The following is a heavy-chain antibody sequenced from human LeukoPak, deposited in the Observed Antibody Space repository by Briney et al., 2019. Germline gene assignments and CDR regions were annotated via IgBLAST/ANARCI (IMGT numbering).Heavy chain of an antibody. D-gene: IGHD6-6*01. CDR1: GYTFTSYG. Sequence: ASVKVSCKASGYTFTSYGISWVRQAPGQRLEWMGWINAGNGNTKYSQKFQGRVTITRDTSASTAYMELSSLRSEDTAVYYCARVGIAARPFDYWGQGTLVTVSS. CDR3: ARVGIAARPFDY. J-gene: IGHJ4*02. V-gene: IGHV1-3*01. CDR2: INAGNGNT.